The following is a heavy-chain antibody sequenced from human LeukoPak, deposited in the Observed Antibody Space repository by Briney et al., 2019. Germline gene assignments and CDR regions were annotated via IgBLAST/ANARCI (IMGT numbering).Heavy chain of an antibody. J-gene: IGHJ4*02. CDR2: INHSGST. V-gene: IGHV4-39*07. CDR3: ARSPGRITMVRGVMKTVAEFDY. D-gene: IGHD3-10*01. CDR1: GGSISSSSYY. Sequence: SETLSLTCTVSGGSISSSSYYWGWIRQPPGKGLEWIGEINHSGSTNYNPSLKSRVTISVDTSKNQFSLKLSSVTAADTAVYYCARSPGRITMVRGVMKTVAEFDYWGQGTLVTVSS.